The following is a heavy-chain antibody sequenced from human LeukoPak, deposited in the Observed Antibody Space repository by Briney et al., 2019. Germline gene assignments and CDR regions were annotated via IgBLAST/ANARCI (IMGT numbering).Heavy chain of an antibody. Sequence: KCGESLKISCKGSGYSFTSYWIGWVRQMPGKGLEWMGIIYPGDSDTRYSPSFQGQVTISADKSISTAYLQWGSLKASDTAMYYCARLGWNHVLRRPDPFDVWGQGTMVTVSS. D-gene: IGHD1-14*01. CDR1: GYSFTSYW. V-gene: IGHV5-51*01. CDR2: IYPGDSDT. CDR3: ARLGWNHVLRRPDPFDV. J-gene: IGHJ3*01.